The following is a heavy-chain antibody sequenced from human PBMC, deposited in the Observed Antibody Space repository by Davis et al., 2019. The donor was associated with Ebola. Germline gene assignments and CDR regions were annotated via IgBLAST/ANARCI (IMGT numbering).Heavy chain of an antibody. CDR3: ARGAVVVVAATLYYYYGMDV. J-gene: IGHJ6*02. Sequence: MPSETLSLTCTVPGGSIRSYYWSWIRQPPGKGLEWIGYIYYSGSTNYNPSLKSRVTISVDTSKNQFSLKLSSVTAADTAVYYCARGAVVVVAATLYYYYGMDVWGQGTTVTVSS. D-gene: IGHD2-15*01. CDR1: GGSIRSYY. CDR2: IYYSGST. V-gene: IGHV4-59*01.